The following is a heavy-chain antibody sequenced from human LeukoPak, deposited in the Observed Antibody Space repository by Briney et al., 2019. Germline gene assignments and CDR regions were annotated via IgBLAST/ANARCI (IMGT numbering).Heavy chain of an antibody. J-gene: IGHJ5*02. Sequence: SETLSLTCTVSGASTSSGSYYWTWIRQPAGKGLEWIGRIYTSGSTNYNPSLKSRVTISVDTSKNQFSLQLNSVTPEDTAVYYCARDRGEIWLQTGWFDPWGQGTLVTVSS. V-gene: IGHV4-61*02. D-gene: IGHD5-24*01. CDR1: GASTSSGSYY. CDR3: ARDRGEIWLQTGWFDP. CDR2: IYTSGST.